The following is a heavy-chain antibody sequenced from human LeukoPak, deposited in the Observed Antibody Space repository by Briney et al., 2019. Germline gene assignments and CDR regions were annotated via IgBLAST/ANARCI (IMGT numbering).Heavy chain of an antibody. CDR3: ARGSAGGLRYFDY. V-gene: IGHV1-69*05. Sequence: WASVKVSCKASGGTFSSYAISWVRQAPGQGLEWMGGIIPIFGTANYAQKFQGGVTITTDESTSTAYMELSSLRSEDTAVYYCARGSAGGLRYFDYWGQGTLVTVSS. CDR2: IIPIFGTA. J-gene: IGHJ4*02. D-gene: IGHD5/OR15-5a*01. CDR1: GGTFSSYA.